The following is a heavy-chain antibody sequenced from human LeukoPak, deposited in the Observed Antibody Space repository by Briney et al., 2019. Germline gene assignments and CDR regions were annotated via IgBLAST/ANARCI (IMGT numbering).Heavy chain of an antibody. V-gene: IGHV4-61*01. CDR1: GGSISSSSYY. Sequence: SETLSLTCTVSGGSISSSSYYWSWIRQPPGKGLEWIGYIYYSGSTNYNPSLKSRVTISVDTSKNQFSLKPSSVTAADTAVYYCARGVIVGATREYFDYWGQGTLVTVSS. D-gene: IGHD1-26*01. J-gene: IGHJ4*02. CDR2: IYYSGST. CDR3: ARGVIVGATREYFDY.